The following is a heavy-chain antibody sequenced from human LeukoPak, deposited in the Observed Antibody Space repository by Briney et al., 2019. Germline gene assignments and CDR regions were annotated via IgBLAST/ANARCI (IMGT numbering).Heavy chain of an antibody. CDR2: INSDGSSI. CDR3: ARSKIQYYYGMDV. V-gene: IGHV3-74*01. Sequence: GGSLRLSCAASGFTFSSHWMHWVRQAPGKGLVWVSRINSDGSSISYADSVKGRFTISRDNSKNTLYLQMNSLRAEDTAVYYCARSKIQYYYGMDVWGQGTTVTVSS. CDR1: GFTFSSHW. J-gene: IGHJ6*02.